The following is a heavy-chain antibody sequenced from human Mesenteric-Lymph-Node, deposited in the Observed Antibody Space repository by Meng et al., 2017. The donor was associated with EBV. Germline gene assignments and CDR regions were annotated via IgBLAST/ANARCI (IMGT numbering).Heavy chain of an antibody. Sequence: QGQLREWGAGLLKPSEALSLTCTVSGGYVRSGSFYWNWIRQPPGKGLEWIGYIYYSATTNYNPSLKSRVTISVDTSKNQFYLNLSSVSAADTAIYYCARGGYYDLLTGYYRAFDYWGQGALVTVSS. CDR3: ARGGYYDLLTGYYRAFDY. J-gene: IGHJ4*02. CDR2: IYYSATT. CDR1: GGYVRSGSFY. V-gene: IGHV4-61*01. D-gene: IGHD3-9*01.